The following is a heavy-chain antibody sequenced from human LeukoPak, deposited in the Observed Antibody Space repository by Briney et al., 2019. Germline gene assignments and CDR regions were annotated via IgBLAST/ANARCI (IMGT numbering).Heavy chain of an antibody. CDR1: GYTFTSYG. V-gene: IGHV1-18*01. D-gene: IGHD3-3*01. J-gene: IGHJ3*02. CDR3: ARDTLGTYYDFWSGSLMGNAFDI. Sequence: EASVKVSCXASGYTFTSYGISWVRQAPGQGLEWMAWISAYNGNTNYAQKLQGRVTMTTDTSTSTAYMELRSLRSDDTAVYYCARDTLGTYYDFWSGSLMGNAFDIWGQGTMVTVSS. CDR2: ISAYNGNT.